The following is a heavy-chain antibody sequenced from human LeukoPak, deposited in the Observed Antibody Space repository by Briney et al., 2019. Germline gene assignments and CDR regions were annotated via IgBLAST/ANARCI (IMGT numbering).Heavy chain of an antibody. CDR1: GFTVSGDY. J-gene: IGHJ3*02. D-gene: IGHD6-19*01. CDR2: ISSSSSTI. CDR3: ARNFALNSSGWSFEDGAFDI. Sequence: GGSLRLSCVVSGFTVSGDYISWFRQAPGKGLEWVSYISSSSSTIYYADSVKGRFTISRDNAKNSLYLQMNSLRAEDTAVYYCARNFALNSSGWSFEDGAFDIWGQGTMVTVSS. V-gene: IGHV3-11*04.